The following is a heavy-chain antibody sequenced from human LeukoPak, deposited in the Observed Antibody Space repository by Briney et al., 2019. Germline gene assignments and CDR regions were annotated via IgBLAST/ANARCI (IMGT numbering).Heavy chain of an antibody. J-gene: IGHJ6*02. D-gene: IGHD3-10*01. CDR2: IIPILGIA. CDR1: GCTFSSYA. V-gene: IGHV1-69*04. Sequence: SLKVACKASGCTFSSYAISWVRQAPGQGLEWMGRIIPILGIANYAQKVQGRVTITADKSTSTAYMELSSLRSEDTAVYYCASKVLMGRGVNRPDSYGMDVWGQGTTVTVSS. CDR3: ASKVLMGRGVNRPDSYGMDV.